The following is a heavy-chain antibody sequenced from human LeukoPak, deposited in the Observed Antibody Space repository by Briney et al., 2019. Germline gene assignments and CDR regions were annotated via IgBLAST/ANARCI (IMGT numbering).Heavy chain of an antibody. D-gene: IGHD2/OR15-2a*01. J-gene: IGHJ6*04. V-gene: IGHV3-48*03. CDR3: ARDGPRISSADYYYGMDV. CDR1: GFTFSSYE. Sequence: GGSLRLSCAASGFTFSSYEMNWVRQAPGKGLEWVSYISSSGSTIYYADSVKGRFTISRDNAKNSLYLQMNSLRAEDTAVYYCARDGPRISSADYYYGMDVWGKGTTVTVSS. CDR2: ISSSGSTI.